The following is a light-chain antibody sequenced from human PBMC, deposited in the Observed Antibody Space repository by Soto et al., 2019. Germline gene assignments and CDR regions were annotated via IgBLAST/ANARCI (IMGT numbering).Light chain of an antibody. J-gene: IGLJ2*01. CDR1: SSDVGGYNY. CDR3: SSYTSSSTVV. V-gene: IGLV2-14*01. CDR2: EVS. Sequence: LTQPASVSGSPGQSITIPCTGTSSDVGGYNYVSWYQQHPGKAPKLMIYEVSNRPSGVSNRFSGSKSGNTASLTISGLQAEDEADYYCSSYTSSSTVVFGGGTKVTVL.